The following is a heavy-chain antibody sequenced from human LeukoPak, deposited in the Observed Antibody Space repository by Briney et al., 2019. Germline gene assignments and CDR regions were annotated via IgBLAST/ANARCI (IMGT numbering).Heavy chain of an antibody. CDR2: ISSTSSYI. CDR3: ATGYSASKRSYFYYMDV. V-gene: IGHV3-21*01. D-gene: IGHD5-12*01. CDR1: TFTFRTYS. J-gene: IGHJ6*03. Sequence: GGSLRLSCAASTFTFRTYSMIWVRQAPGKGLEWVSSISSTSSYIYYADSVRGRFTISRDNAKNSLYMQMNSLRPEDTAVYYCATGYSASKRSYFYYMDVWGKGTTVTVSS.